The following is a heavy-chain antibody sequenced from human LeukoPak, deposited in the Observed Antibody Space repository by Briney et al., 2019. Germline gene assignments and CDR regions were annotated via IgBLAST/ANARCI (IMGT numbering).Heavy chain of an antibody. J-gene: IGHJ4*02. CDR3: ARGRLVYRRYYFDY. D-gene: IGHD5/OR15-5a*01. V-gene: IGHV4-34*01. Sequence: PSETLSLTCNVSGGSIRGYYWSWIRQPPGKGLEWIGEINHSGSTNYNPSLKSRVTISVDTSKNQFSLKLSSVTAADTAVYYCARGRLVYRRYYFDYWGQGTLVTVSS. CDR2: INHSGST. CDR1: GGSIRGYY.